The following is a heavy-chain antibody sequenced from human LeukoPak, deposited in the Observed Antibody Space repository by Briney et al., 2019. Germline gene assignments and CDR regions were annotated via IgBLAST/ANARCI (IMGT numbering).Heavy chain of an antibody. Sequence: KPSETLSLTCTVSGGSISSYYWSWIRQPAGKRLEWIGRIYTSGSTNYNPSLKSRVTMSVDTSKNQFSLKLSSVTAADTAVYYCARDLSPYYYDSSQDAFDIWGQGTMVTVSS. CDR3: ARDLSPYYYDSSQDAFDI. CDR1: GGSISSYY. J-gene: IGHJ3*02. CDR2: IYTSGST. D-gene: IGHD3-22*01. V-gene: IGHV4-4*07.